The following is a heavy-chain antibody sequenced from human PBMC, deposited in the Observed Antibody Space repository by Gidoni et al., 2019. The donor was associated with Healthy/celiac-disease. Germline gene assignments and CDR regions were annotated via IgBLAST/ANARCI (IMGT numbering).Heavy chain of an antibody. CDR1: GFPFSRYG. V-gene: IGHV3-30*18. CDR2: ISYDGSNK. D-gene: IGHD1-26*01. CDR3: AKGWKQRHWPEDREPLDY. J-gene: IGHJ4*02. Sequence: QVQLVESGGGVVQPGRSLRLSCAASGFPFSRYGMHWVRQAPGKGLEWVAVISYDGSNKYYADSVKGRFTISRDNSKNTLYLQMNSLRAEDTAVYYCAKGWKQRHWPEDREPLDYWGQGTLVTVSS.